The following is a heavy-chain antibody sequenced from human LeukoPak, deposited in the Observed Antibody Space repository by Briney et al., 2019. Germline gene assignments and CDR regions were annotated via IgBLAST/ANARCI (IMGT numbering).Heavy chain of an antibody. Sequence: GGSLRLSCAASGFTFNDAWMSWVRQVPGKGLEWVGRVKSKTDGGTIDYAAPVKGRFTISRDDSKNTVYLQMSSLKTEDTAVYYCATDPQQLGYWGQGTLVTVSS. CDR1: GFTFNDAW. D-gene: IGHD6-13*01. J-gene: IGHJ4*02. V-gene: IGHV3-15*01. CDR2: VKSKTDGGTI. CDR3: ATDPQQLGY.